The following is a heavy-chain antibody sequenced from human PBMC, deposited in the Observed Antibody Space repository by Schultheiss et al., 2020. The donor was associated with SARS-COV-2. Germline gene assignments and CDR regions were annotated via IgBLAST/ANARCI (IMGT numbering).Heavy chain of an antibody. D-gene: IGHD6-6*01. CDR3: ARDLAAPGPLLYYYQYMDV. CDR2: ISGSGGST. CDR1: GFTFDDYA. J-gene: IGHJ6*03. V-gene: IGHV3-23*01. Sequence: GGSLRLSCAASGFTFDDYAMHWVRQAPGKGLEWVSAISGSGGSTYYADSVKGRFTISRDNSKNTLYLQMNSLRAEDTAVYYCARDLAAPGPLLYYYQYMDVWGKGTTVTVSS.